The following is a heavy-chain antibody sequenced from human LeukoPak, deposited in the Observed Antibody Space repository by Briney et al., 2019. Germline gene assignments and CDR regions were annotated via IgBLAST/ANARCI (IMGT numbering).Heavy chain of an antibody. CDR2: ISGSGGST. V-gene: IGHV3-23*01. J-gene: IGHJ4*02. D-gene: IGHD2-2*01. CDR3: AKGLVVVPAGHFDC. Sequence: GGSLRLSCAASGFTFTSYSMNWVRQAPGKGLEWVSAISGSGGSTYYADSVKGRFTISRDNSKNTLYLQMNSLRAEDTAVYYCAKGLVVVPAGHFDCWGQGTLVTVSS. CDR1: GFTFTSYS.